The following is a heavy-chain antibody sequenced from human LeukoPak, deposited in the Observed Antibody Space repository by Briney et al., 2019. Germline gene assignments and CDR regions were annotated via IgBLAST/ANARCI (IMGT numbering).Heavy chain of an antibody. D-gene: IGHD1-14*01. CDR2: ISGSGGST. Sequence: GGSLRLSCAASGFTFSSYAMSWVRQAPGEGLEWVSAISGSGGSTYYADSVKGRFTISRDNSKNTLYLQMNSLRAEDTAVYYCANGRSTYYYGMDVWGQGTTVTVSS. CDR1: GFTFSSYA. CDR3: ANGRSTYYYGMDV. V-gene: IGHV3-23*01. J-gene: IGHJ6*02.